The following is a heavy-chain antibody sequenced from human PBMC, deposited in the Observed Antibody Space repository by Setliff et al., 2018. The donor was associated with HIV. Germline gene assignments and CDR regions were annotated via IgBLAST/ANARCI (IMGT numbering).Heavy chain of an antibody. J-gene: IGHJ6*03. Sequence: SETLSLTCTVYGGSISSYYWSWIRQPTGKGLEWIGYIYYSGSTNYNPSLKSRVTIFADTPTNQFSLVLNSVTAADTALYYCARQKYWSGYDGEGYYYYMDVWGKGTTVTVSS. CDR3: ARQKYWSGYDGEGYYYYMDV. CDR2: IYYSGST. CDR1: GGSISSYY. D-gene: IGHD3-3*01. V-gene: IGHV4-59*12.